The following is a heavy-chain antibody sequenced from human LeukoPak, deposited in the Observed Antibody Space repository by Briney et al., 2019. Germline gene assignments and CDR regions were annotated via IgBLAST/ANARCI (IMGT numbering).Heavy chain of an antibody. Sequence: ASVKVSCKASGYTFTGYYMHWVRQAPGQGLEWMGWINPNRGGTNYAQKFQGRVTMTRDTSISTAYMELSRLRSDDTAVYYCARHRVGYYYYYYYMDVWGKGTTVTISS. D-gene: IGHD5-18*01. CDR2: INPNRGGT. CDR1: GYTFTGYY. V-gene: IGHV1-2*02. J-gene: IGHJ6*03. CDR3: ARHRVGYYYYYYYMDV.